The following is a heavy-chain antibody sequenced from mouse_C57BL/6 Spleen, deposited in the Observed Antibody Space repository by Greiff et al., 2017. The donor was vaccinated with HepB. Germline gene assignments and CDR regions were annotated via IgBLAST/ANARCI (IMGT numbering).Heavy chain of an antibody. D-gene: IGHD1-1*01. Sequence: VQLQQSGAELARPGASVKLSCKASGYTFTSYGISWVKQRTGQGLEWIGEIYPRSGNTYYNEKFKGKATLTADKSSSTAYMELRSLTSEDSAVYFCAREGTTVVADYYAMDYWGQGTSVTVSS. V-gene: IGHV1-81*01. CDR1: GYTFTSYG. CDR3: AREGTTVVADYYAMDY. CDR2: IYPRSGNT. J-gene: IGHJ4*01.